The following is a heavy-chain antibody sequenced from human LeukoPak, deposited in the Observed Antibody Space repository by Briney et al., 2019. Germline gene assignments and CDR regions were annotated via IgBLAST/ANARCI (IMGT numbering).Heavy chain of an antibody. Sequence: ASVKVSCKTSGYSSTGYYIHWVRQAPGQGLEWMGWINPSSGASKYAEKFQSRVTMTRDTSVSTAYMELSSLRSDDTAVYYCARDRIAVSGSDYWGQGTLVTASS. CDR3: ARDRIAVSGSDY. CDR2: INPSSGAS. J-gene: IGHJ4*02. V-gene: IGHV1-2*02. CDR1: GYSSTGYY. D-gene: IGHD6-19*01.